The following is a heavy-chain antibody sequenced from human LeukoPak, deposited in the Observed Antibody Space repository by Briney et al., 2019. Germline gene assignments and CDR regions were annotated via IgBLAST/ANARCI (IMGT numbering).Heavy chain of an antibody. Sequence: GGSLRLSCAASGFTFSSYSMNWVRQAPGKGLEWVAVISYDGSNKYYADSVKGRFTISRDNSKNTLYLQMNSLRAEDTAVYYCAKGGGYDYVAFDIWGQGTMVTVSS. J-gene: IGHJ3*02. CDR1: GFTFSSYS. CDR2: ISYDGSNK. D-gene: IGHD5-12*01. CDR3: AKGGGYDYVAFDI. V-gene: IGHV3-30*18.